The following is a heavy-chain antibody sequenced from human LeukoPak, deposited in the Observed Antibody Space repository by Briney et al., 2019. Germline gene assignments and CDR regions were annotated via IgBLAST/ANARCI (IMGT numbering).Heavy chain of an antibody. CDR2: ISSSGSTI. CDR1: GFTFSDYY. D-gene: IGHD3-3*01. CDR3: ASLRFLGEWNYYYYMDV. J-gene: IGHJ6*03. Sequence: GGSLRLSCAASGFTFSDYYMSWIRQAPGKGLEWVSYISSSGSTIYYADSVKGRFTISRDNAKNSLYLQMNSLRAEDTAVYYCASLRFLGEWNYYYYMDVWGKGTTVTVSS. V-gene: IGHV3-11*01.